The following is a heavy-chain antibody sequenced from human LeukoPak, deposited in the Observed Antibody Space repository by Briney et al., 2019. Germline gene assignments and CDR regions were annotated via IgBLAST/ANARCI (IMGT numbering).Heavy chain of an antibody. CDR2: ISAYNGNT. Sequence: GASVKVSCKATGYIFSNYGISWVRQAPGHGLEWMGWISAYNGNTNYAQKLQGRVTMTTDTSTSTAYIELRSLRSDDTAVYYCARVLTLTPVATITYPYDPFDIWGQGTMVTVSS. CDR1: GYIFSNYG. J-gene: IGHJ3*02. CDR3: ARVLTLTPVATITYPYDPFDI. D-gene: IGHD5-12*01. V-gene: IGHV1-18*01.